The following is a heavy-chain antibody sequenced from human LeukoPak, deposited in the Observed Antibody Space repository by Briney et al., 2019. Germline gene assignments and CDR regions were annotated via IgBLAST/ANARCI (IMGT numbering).Heavy chain of an antibody. CDR3: AKITKATTPNY. D-gene: IGHD3-10*01. J-gene: IGHJ4*02. CDR2: ITDSGRKT. V-gene: IGHV3-23*01. CDR1: GFIFSNYG. Sequence: GGSLRLSCAASGFIFSNYGMNWVRQVSGKGLEWVSDITDSGRKTYYADSVKGRFSISRDNSRNTVYLQMSDLRAEDTAVYYCAKITKATTPNYWGQGTLVTVSS.